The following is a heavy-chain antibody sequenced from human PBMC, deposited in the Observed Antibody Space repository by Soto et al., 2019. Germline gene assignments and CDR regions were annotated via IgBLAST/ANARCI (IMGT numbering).Heavy chain of an antibody. CDR3: ASRGYCGGGSCNSAAFDI. D-gene: IGHD2-15*01. CDR2: IYPGDSDA. V-gene: IGHV5-51*01. CDR1: GYSFTSYW. Sequence: GESLKISCRGSGYSFTSYWFGWVCQMPGKGLEWMGIIYPGDSDARYSPSFQGQVTISADKSITTAYLQWSSLKASDTAMYYCASRGYCGGGSCNSAAFDIWGQGTMGTVSS. J-gene: IGHJ3*02.